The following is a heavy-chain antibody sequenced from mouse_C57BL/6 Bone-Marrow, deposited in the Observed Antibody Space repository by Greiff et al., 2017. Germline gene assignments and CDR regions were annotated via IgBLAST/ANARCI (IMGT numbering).Heavy chain of an antibody. J-gene: IGHJ4*01. CDR3: ARVRQGAMDY. Sequence: EVKLVESGGGLVKPGGSLKLSCAASGFTFSSYAMPWVRQTPEKRLEWVATISDGGSYTYYPDNVKGRFTISRDNAKNNLYLQMSHLKSEDTAMYYCARVRQGAMDYWGQGTSVTVSA. CDR2: ISDGGSYT. V-gene: IGHV5-4*03. CDR1: GFTFSSYA. D-gene: IGHD3-2*01.